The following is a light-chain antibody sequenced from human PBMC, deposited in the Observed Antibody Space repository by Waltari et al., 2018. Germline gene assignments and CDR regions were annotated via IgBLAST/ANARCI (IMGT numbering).Light chain of an antibody. Sequence: QSALTQPRPVSGSPGQSVTIPCTGTSSDVGGYNYVSWYQHHPGKAPKPVIYYVTKRPSGVPDRFSASKYDNTASLTISGVQAEDEADYYCCSYAGSITFWVFGGGTKLTVL. CDR2: YVT. V-gene: IGLV2-11*01. CDR3: CSYAGSITFWV. CDR1: SSDVGGYNY. J-gene: IGLJ3*02.